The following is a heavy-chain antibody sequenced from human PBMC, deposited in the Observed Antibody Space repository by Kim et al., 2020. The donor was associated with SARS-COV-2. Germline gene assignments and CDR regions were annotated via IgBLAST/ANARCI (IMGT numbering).Heavy chain of an antibody. V-gene: IGHV3-23*01. J-gene: IGHJ5*02. CDR3: AKDQGDLVGAS. CDR1: GFTFSSYA. D-gene: IGHD1-26*01. CDR2: ISGSGVST. Sequence: GGSLRLSCAASGFTFSSYAMTWVRQAPGKGLEWVSAISGSGVSTYYADSVKGRFTISRDNSKNTLFLQMNSLRAEDTALYYCAKDQGDLVGASWGQGTPVTVSS.